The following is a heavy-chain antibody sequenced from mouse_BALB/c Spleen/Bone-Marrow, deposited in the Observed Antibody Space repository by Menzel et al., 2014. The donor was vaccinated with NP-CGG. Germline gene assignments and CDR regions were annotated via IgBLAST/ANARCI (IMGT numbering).Heavy chain of an antibody. CDR3: ARQITTVDYAMDY. J-gene: IGHJ4*01. CDR2: INPSTGYT. Sequence: QVQLQQSGAELAKPGASVKMSCKASGYTSTSYWMHWVKQRPGQGLEWIGYINPSTGYTEYNQKFKDKATLTADKSSSTAYMQLSSLTSEDSAVYYCARQITTVDYAMDYWGQGTSVTVSS. D-gene: IGHD1-1*01. V-gene: IGHV1-7*01. CDR1: GYTSTSYW.